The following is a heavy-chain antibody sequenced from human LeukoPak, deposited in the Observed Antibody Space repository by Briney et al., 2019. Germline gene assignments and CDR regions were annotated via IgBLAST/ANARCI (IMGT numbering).Heavy chain of an antibody. CDR2: ISAYNGNT. J-gene: IGHJ6*02. D-gene: IGHD6-13*01. V-gene: IGHV1-18*01. Sequence: ASVKVSCKASGYTFTSYGISWVRQAPGQGLEWMGWISAYNGNTNYAQKLQGRVTMTTDTSTSTAYMELRSLRSDDTAVYYCARDRGIAAAGSNYGMDVWGQGTTVTVSS. CDR1: GYTFTSYG. CDR3: ARDRGIAAAGSNYGMDV.